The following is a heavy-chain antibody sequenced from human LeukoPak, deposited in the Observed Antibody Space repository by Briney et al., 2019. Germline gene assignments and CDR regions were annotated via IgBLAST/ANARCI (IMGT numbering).Heavy chain of an antibody. V-gene: IGHV3-9*01. J-gene: IGHJ4*02. CDR3: AKGRNYDSSGSAFDY. CDR1: GFTFDDYA. Sequence: GRSLRLSGAASGFTFDDYAMYWVRQAPGKGLEWVSGISWNSGRIGYADSVKGRITISRDNAKNSLYLQMHNLRAEDTALYYCAKGRNYDSSGSAFDYWGQGTLVTVSS. CDR2: ISWNSGRI. D-gene: IGHD3-22*01.